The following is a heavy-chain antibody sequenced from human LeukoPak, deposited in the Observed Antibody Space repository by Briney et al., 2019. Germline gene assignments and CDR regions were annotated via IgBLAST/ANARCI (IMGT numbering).Heavy chain of an antibody. CDR3: AKDLYSSSWYTYVDDYYYYYGMDV. CDR1: GFTFSGYA. D-gene: IGHD6-13*01. V-gene: IGHV3-23*01. CDR2: IEASGGAT. J-gene: IGHJ6*02. Sequence: GESLRLSCAASGFTFSGYAMYWVRQAPGKGLEWVSSIEASGGATYYADSVKGRFTISRDNSKNTLYLQMNSLRAEDTAVYYCAKDLYSSSWYTYVDDYYYYYGMDVWGQGTTVTVSS.